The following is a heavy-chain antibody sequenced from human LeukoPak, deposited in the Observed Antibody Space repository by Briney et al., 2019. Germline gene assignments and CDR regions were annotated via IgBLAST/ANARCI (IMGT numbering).Heavy chain of an antibody. J-gene: IGHJ4*02. D-gene: IGHD3-3*01. CDR2: IRYDGSNK. Sequence: PGGSLRLSCAASGFTFSSYGMHWVRQAPGKGLEWVAFIRYDGSNKYYADSVKGRFTISRDNSKNTLYLQMNSLRAEDTAVYYCAKEGPIRFLEWCAFDYWGQGTLVTVSS. V-gene: IGHV3-30*02. CDR1: GFTFSSYG. CDR3: AKEGPIRFLEWCAFDY.